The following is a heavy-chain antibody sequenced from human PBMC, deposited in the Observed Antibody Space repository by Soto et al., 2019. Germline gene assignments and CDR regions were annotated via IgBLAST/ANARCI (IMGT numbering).Heavy chain of an antibody. CDR3: GKGRIVMIRGVMNYYGMDV. Sequence: QVQLVESGGGVVQPGRSLRLSCAASGFTFSNYGMHWVRQAPGKGLEWVAFILYDGSDKYFADSVKGRFTIARDNSKNTLDLQMNSRRAEDTAVYYCGKGRIVMIRGVMNYYGMDVWGQGTTVTVSS. V-gene: IGHV3-30*18. CDR2: ILYDGSDK. CDR1: GFTFSNYG. J-gene: IGHJ6*02. D-gene: IGHD3-10*01.